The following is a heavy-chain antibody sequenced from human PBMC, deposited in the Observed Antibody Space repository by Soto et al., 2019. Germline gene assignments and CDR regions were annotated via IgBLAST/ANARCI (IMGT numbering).Heavy chain of an antibody. D-gene: IGHD2-2*01. CDR3: AIPAAKPLYALDI. CDR2: IIPILGIA. V-gene: IGHV1-69*02. Sequence: EASVKVSCKASGDTFSSYTISWVRQGPGQGLEWMGRIIPILGIANYAQKFQGRVTITADKSTSTAYMELSSLRSEDTAVYYCAIPAAKPLYALDIWGQGTMVTVSS. J-gene: IGHJ3*02. CDR1: GDTFSSYT.